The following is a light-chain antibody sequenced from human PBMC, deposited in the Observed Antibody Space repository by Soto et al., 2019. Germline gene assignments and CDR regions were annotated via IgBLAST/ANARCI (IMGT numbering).Light chain of an antibody. CDR3: QQYSSSPRT. Sequence: EIVLTQSPATLSLSPGERATLSCRASQSVNNFLAWYQQRPGQAPRLLMYEASNRATGVPARFSGSGSGTDFTLTISSLEPEDFAVYHCQQYSSSPRTFGQGTRLEIK. CDR1: QSVNNF. V-gene: IGKV3-11*01. CDR2: EAS. J-gene: IGKJ5*01.